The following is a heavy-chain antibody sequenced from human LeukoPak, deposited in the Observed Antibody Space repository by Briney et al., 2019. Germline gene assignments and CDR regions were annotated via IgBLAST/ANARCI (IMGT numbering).Heavy chain of an antibody. CDR2: ISAYNGNT. CDR3: ARGYGTGGLLRYFDWLTAGDY. J-gene: IGHJ4*02. Sequence: ASVKVSCKASGYSFTSYGINWVRQAPGQGLEWMGGISAYNGNTNYAQKLQGRVTMTTDTSTSTAYMELRSLRSDDTAVYYCARGYGTGGLLRYFDWLTAGDYWGQGTLVTVSS. V-gene: IGHV1-18*01. CDR1: GYSFTSYG. D-gene: IGHD3-9*01.